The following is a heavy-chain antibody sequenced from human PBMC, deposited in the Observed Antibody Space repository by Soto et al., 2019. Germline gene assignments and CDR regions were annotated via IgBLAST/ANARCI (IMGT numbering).Heavy chain of an antibody. Sequence: EVQLLESGGGLVQPGRSLRLSCAASGFTFSSYALSWVRQAPGKGLEWVSAISGSGGTSYYAASVKGRLTIARDKSKNTRMLQMNSLRAEDTAVYYCAKFFVETGGSSGWPWTFHYWGQGTRVTVSS. D-gene: IGHD6-25*01. CDR3: AKFFVETGGSSGWPWTFHY. V-gene: IGHV3-23*01. CDR2: ISGSGGTS. J-gene: IGHJ4*02. CDR1: GFTFSSYA.